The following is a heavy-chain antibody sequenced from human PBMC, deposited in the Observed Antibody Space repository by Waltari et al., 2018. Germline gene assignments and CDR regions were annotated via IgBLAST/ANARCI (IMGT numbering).Heavy chain of an antibody. Sequence: EVQLVESGGGLVQPGGSLRLSCAVSGFTFSDHHMDWVRQAPGKGLGWVGRIKNKDNSYSTEYAASVKGRFTVSRDDSRNSLYLQMNSLKIEDTALYYCVRIRLGPCSSSRCEKAFDYWGQGTLVTVSS. J-gene: IGHJ4*02. CDR2: IKNKDNSYST. CDR3: VRIRLGPCSSSRCEKAFDY. CDR1: GFTFSDHH. D-gene: IGHD2-2*01. V-gene: IGHV3-72*01.